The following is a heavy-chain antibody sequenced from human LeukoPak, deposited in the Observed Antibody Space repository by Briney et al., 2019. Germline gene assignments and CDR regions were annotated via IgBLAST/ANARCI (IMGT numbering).Heavy chain of an antibody. CDR2: ISYDGSNK. D-gene: IGHD3-9*01. Sequence: GGSLRLSCAASGFTFSSYAMHWVRQAPGKGLEWVAVISYDGSNKYYADSVKGRFTISRDNSKNTLYLQMNSLRAEDTAVYYCAREGRYFDFDPWGQGTLVTVSS. J-gene: IGHJ5*02. V-gene: IGHV3-30-3*01. CDR3: AREGRYFDFDP. CDR1: GFTFSSYA.